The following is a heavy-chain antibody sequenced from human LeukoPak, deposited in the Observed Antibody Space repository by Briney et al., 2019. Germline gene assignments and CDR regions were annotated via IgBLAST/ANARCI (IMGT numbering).Heavy chain of an antibody. CDR2: ISYDGSEK. D-gene: IGHD5-18*01. V-gene: IGHV3-30-3*01. CDR3: ARDRGWIQHDI. J-gene: IGHJ3*02. Sequence: GGSLRLSCAASGFTFRSYPMHWVRQAPGKGLEWVAVISYDGSEKHYADPVKGRFTISRDNSKNTLYLQMNSLRAEDTAVYYCARDRGWIQHDIWGQGTMVTVSS. CDR1: GFTFRSYP.